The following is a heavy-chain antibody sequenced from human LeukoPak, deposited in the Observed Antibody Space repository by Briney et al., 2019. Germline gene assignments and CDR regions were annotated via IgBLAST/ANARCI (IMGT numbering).Heavy chain of an antibody. CDR1: GFAFTNVW. CDR3: ARDPGIVVAGGFPSAL. J-gene: IGHJ4*02. CDR2: IYYSGST. Sequence: PGGSLTLSCAASGFAFTNVWMSWLRQPPGRGLELFGVIYYSGSTSYNPSLKSRVTISVVTSKSQFSLKLSSVLAADTAVYYCARDPGIVVAGGFPSALWGQGTLVIVSS. D-gene: IGHD6-19*01. V-gene: IGHV4-4*08.